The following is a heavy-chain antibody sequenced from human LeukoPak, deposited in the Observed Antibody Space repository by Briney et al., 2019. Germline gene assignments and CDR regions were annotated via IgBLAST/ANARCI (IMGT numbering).Heavy chain of an antibody. CDR2: VYSGGSI. D-gene: IGHD5-12*01. CDR1: GFTVSSNY. V-gene: IGHV3-53*05. CDR3: ARDLKSGSTFQHHYGMDV. Sequence: GGSLRLSCAASGFTVSSNYMSWVRQAPGKGLEWVSVVYSGGSIYYADFAKGRFTISIDNSKNMLYLQMDSLRAEDTAVYFCARDLKSGSTFQHHYGMDVWGQGTTVTVSS. J-gene: IGHJ6*02.